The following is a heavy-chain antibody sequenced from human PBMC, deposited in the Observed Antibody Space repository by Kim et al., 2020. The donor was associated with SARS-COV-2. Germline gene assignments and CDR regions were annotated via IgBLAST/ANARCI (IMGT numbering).Heavy chain of an antibody. CDR1: GFTFSDYY. V-gene: IGHV3-11*01. J-gene: IGHJ4*02. D-gene: IGHD3-22*01. CDR3: ARVRVSITMIVVVREPPDY. CDR2: ISSSGSSI. Sequence: GGSLRLSCAASGFTFSDYYMSWIRQAPGKGLEWVSYISSSGSSIYYADSVKGRFTISRDNAKNSLYLQMNNLRAEDTAVYYCARVRVSITMIVVVREPPDYWGQGTLVTVSS.